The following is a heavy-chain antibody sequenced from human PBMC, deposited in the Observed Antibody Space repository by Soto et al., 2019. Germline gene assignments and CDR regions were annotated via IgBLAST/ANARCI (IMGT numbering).Heavy chain of an antibody. CDR1: GGSISSYY. CDR2: IYTSGST. Sequence: KTSETLSLTCTVSGGSISSYYWSWIRQPAGKGLEWIGRIYTSGSTNYNPSLKSRVTMSVDTSKKKFSLKLSSVNAEDTAVYYCARGLYLADWGQGTLVTVSA. CDR3: ARGLYLAD. J-gene: IGHJ4*02. V-gene: IGHV4-4*07. D-gene: IGHD2-2*02.